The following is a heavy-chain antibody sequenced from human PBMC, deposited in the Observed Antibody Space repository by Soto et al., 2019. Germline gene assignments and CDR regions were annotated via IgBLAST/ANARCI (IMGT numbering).Heavy chain of an antibody. D-gene: IGHD3-10*01. CDR1: GYTITSYA. Sequence: QDQLVQSGAEVKKPGASVKVSCKASGYTITSYAMHWVRQAPGQSQEWMGWINSGNGNTKYSQKFQARVTITRDTSASTAYMELSSLGSEDTAVYYCARPYYNYFDYWGQGTLVTVSS. J-gene: IGHJ4*02. CDR3: ARPYYNYFDY. CDR2: INSGNGNT. V-gene: IGHV1-3*01.